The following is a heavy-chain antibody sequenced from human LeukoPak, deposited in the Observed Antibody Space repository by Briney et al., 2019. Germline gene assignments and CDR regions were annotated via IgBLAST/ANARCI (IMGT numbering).Heavy chain of an antibody. CDR2: IWYDGSNK. J-gene: IGHJ4*02. CDR1: GFTFSSYG. Sequence: PGRSLRLSCAASGFTFSSYGMHWVRQAPGKGLEWVAVIWYDGSNKYYADSVKGRFTISRDNSKNTLYLQMNSLRAEDTAVYYCARGAAVDTAMVDYWGQGTLVTVSS. V-gene: IGHV3-33*01. D-gene: IGHD5-18*01. CDR3: ARGAAVDTAMVDY.